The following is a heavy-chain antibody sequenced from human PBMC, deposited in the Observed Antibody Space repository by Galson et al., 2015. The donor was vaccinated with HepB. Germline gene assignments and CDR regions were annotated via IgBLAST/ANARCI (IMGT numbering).Heavy chain of an antibody. V-gene: IGHV3-23*01. Sequence: SLRLSCAASGFTFNNYAMSWVRQAPGEGLEWVSTITFNGGDTFYADSVRGRFTISRDNSKNMLYLQMNSLRVEDTAIYYCAYNYDILTGYQSDVDYWGQGTLVTVSS. CDR2: ITFNGGDT. CDR3: AYNYDILTGYQSDVDY. CDR1: GFTFNNYA. J-gene: IGHJ4*02. D-gene: IGHD3-9*01.